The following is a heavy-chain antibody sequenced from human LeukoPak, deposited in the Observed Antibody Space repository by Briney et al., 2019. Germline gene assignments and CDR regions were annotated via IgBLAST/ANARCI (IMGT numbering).Heavy chain of an antibody. CDR2: ISGSGGST. D-gene: IGHD3-22*01. V-gene: IGHV3-23*01. Sequence: GGSLRLSCAASGFTFSSYAMSWVRKAPGKGLEWVSAISGSGGSTYYADSVKGRFTISRDNSKNTLYLQMNSLRAEDTAVYYCAKHYDSSGYYYLDYWGQGTLVTVSS. CDR1: GFTFSSYA. J-gene: IGHJ4*02. CDR3: AKHYDSSGYYYLDY.